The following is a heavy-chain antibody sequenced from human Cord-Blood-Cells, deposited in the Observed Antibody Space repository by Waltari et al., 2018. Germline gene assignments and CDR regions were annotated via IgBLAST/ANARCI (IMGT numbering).Heavy chain of an antibody. CDR2: INHSGSI. J-gene: IGHJ4*02. CDR3: ARRVVRYSSGWYNY. Sequence: QVQLQQWGAGLLKPSETLSLTCAVYGGSFSGYYWSWIRQPPGKGLEWIGEINHSGSINHHPALKSRVTISVDTSKNQFSLKRSSVTAADTAVYYCARRVVRYSSGWYNYWGQGTLVTVSS. D-gene: IGHD6-19*01. V-gene: IGHV4-34*01. CDR1: GGSFSGYY.